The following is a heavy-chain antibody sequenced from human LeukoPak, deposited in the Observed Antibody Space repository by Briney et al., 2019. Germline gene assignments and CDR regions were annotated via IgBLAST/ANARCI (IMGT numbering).Heavy chain of an antibody. J-gene: IGHJ6*03. D-gene: IGHD6-13*01. CDR1: GFSFSSYA. CDR2: ISGSGGGT. CDR3: AKDVAARGYYYYYMDV. V-gene: IGHV3-23*01. Sequence: PGGSLRLSCAASGFSFSSYAMSWVRQAPGKGLEWVSAISGSGGGTYYADSVKGRFTISRDNSKNTLYLQMNSLRAEDTAVYYCAKDVAARGYYYYYMDVWGKGTTVTVSS.